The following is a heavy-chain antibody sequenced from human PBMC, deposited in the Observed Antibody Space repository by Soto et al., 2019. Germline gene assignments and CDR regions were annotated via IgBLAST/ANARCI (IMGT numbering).Heavy chain of an antibody. D-gene: IGHD1-1*01. Sequence: QVQLVQSGGEVKKPGSSVRVSCKASGGPFSSYAINWVRQAPGQGLEWMGRIIPILRTPNYAQRFQGRVTITAHESTSTAYMELSSLRSDDTAVYFCARDISAGTSLYYFDYWGQGTLVTVSS. J-gene: IGHJ4*02. CDR1: GGPFSSYA. CDR3: ARDISAGTSLYYFDY. V-gene: IGHV1-69*11. CDR2: IIPILRTP.